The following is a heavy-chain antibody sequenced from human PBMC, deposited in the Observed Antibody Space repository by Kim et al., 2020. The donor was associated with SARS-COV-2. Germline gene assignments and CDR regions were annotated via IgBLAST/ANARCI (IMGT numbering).Heavy chain of an antibody. CDR3: ARGSKTGYSQRKYYYYGIDV. CDR1: GGSISSGDYY. D-gene: IGHD5-18*01. CDR2: IYYSGST. Sequence: SETLSLTCTVSGGSISSGDYYWSWIRQPPGKGLEWIGYIYYSGSTYYNPSLKSRVTISVDTSENQFSLKLSSVTAADTAVYYCARGSKTGYSQRKYYYYGIDVWGQGTPVTVSS. J-gene: IGHJ6*02. V-gene: IGHV4-30-4*01.